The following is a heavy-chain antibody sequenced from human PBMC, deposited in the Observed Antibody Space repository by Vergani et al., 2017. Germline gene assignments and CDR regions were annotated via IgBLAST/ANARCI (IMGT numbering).Heavy chain of an antibody. CDR3: ARLVGYDN. D-gene: IGHD2-8*02. CDR1: GFTFSSYG. J-gene: IGHJ4*02. V-gene: IGHV3-30*03. Sequence: QVQLVESGGGVVQPGRSLRLSCAASGFTFSSYGMHWVRQAPGKGLEWVAVISYDGSNKYYADSVKGRFTISRDNSKNTLYLQMNSLRAEDTAVYYCARLVGYDNWGQGTPVTVSS. CDR2: ISYDGSNK.